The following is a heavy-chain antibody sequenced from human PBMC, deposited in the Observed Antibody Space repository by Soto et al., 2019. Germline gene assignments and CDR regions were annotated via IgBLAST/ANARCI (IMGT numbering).Heavy chain of an antibody. CDR1: GFSFSSSW. J-gene: IGHJ3*02. CDR3: GRASRDSGYHPFHM. D-gene: IGHD6-25*01. CDR2: MKHDGRET. Sequence: GGSLRLSCAASGFSFSSSWMSWVRQAPGRGLEWVANMKHDGRETHYVDSVKGRFTISRDNAKNSLYLQMNSLRAEDTAVYYCGRASRDSGYHPFHMWGQGTVVTVSS. V-gene: IGHV3-7*01.